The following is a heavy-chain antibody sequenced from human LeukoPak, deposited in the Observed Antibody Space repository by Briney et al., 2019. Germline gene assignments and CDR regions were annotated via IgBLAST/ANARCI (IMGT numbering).Heavy chain of an antibody. J-gene: IGHJ2*01. D-gene: IGHD3-22*01. CDR3: ARSYYDSSGYYGYFDL. V-gene: IGHV4-4*07. CDR2: IYTSGST. CDR1: GGSISSYY. Sequence: SETLSLTCTVSGGSISSYYWSWIRQPAGKGLEWIGRIYTSGSTNYNPSLKSRVTMSVDTSKNQFSLKLSSVTAADTAVYYCARSYYDSSGYYGYFDLWGRGTLVTASS.